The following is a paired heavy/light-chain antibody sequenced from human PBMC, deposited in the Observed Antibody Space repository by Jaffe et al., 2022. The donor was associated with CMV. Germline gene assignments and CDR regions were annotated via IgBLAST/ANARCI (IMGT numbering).Light chain of an antibody. CDR3: SSYTSSSTSPE. CDR1: SSDVGGYNY. CDR2: DVS. Sequence: QSALTQPASVSGSPGQSITISCTGTSSDVGGYNYVSWYQQHPGKAPKLMIYDVSNRPSGVSNRFSGSKSGNTASLTISGLQAEDEADYYCSSYTSSSTSPEFGGGTKLTVL. J-gene: IGLJ2*01. V-gene: IGLV2-14*03.
Heavy chain of an antibody. CDR1: GGSFSGYY. D-gene: IGHD6-19*01. CDR2: INHSGST. CDR3: ARGIKKAVAGTAGGYYFDY. V-gene: IGHV4-34*01. J-gene: IGHJ4*02. Sequence: QVQLQQWGAGLLKPSETLSLTCAVYGGSFSGYYWSWIRQPPGKGLEWIGEINHSGSTNYNPSLKSRVTISVDTSKNQFSLKLSSVTAADTAVYYCARGIKKAVAGTAGGYYFDYWGQGTLVTVSS.